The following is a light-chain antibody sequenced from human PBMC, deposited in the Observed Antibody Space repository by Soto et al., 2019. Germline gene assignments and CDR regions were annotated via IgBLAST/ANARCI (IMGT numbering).Light chain of an antibody. CDR2: AAS. V-gene: IGKV1-39*01. Sequence: DIQMTQSPASLSASVGDRVTITCRASQSISRYLNWYLQRPGKAPELLMYAASNLHDGVPSRFSGSGSGTEFTLTISSLQPEDFAVYYCQQTHTTPAYTFGRGTSVEVK. CDR1: QSISRY. CDR3: QQTHTTPAYT. J-gene: IGKJ4*01.